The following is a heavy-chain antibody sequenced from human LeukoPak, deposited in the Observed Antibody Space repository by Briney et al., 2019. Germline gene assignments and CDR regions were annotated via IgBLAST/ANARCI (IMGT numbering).Heavy chain of an antibody. Sequence: PSETLSLTCTVSGYSISSGYYWGWIRQPPGKGLEWIGSIYHSGSTYYNPSLESRVTISVDTSKNQFSLKLSSVTAADTAVYYCARGSSPVVPAIYYYYYMDVWGKGTTVTVSS. CDR1: GYSISSGYY. D-gene: IGHD2-2*01. CDR2: IYHSGST. CDR3: ARGSSPVVPAIYYYYYMDV. J-gene: IGHJ6*03. V-gene: IGHV4-38-2*02.